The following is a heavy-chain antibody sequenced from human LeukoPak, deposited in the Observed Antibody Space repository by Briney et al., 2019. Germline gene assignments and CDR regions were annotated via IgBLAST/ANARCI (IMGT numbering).Heavy chain of an antibody. CDR2: IYYSGST. D-gene: IGHD3-22*01. J-gene: IGHJ5*02. Sequence: PSETLSLTCTVSGGSISSYYWSWIRQPPGKGLEWIGYIYYSGSTNYNPSLKSRVTISVDTSKNQFSLKLSSVTAADTAVYYCARVSHYYDSSGINWFDPWGQGTLVTVSS. V-gene: IGHV4-59*12. CDR1: GGSISSYY. CDR3: ARVSHYYDSSGINWFDP.